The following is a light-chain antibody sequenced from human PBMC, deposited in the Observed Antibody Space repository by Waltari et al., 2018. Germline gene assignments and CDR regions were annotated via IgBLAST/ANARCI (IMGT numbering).Light chain of an antibody. V-gene: IGLV2-8*01. CDR3: ASYAGYNNLDVL. J-gene: IGLJ2*01. CDR2: DVN. CDR1: KSDVVGYKY. Sequence: QSALTQPPSASGSAGRSVTISCTGTKSDVVGYKYVPWYQPLPGEAPKLIIFDVNRRSSGIPDRFSGSKSGNTASLTVSVLQSEDESTYYCASYAGYNNLDVLFGGGTKLTVL.